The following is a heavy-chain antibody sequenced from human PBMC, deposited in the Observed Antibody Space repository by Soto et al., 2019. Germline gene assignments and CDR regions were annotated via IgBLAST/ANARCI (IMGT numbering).Heavy chain of an antibody. J-gene: IGHJ3*02. D-gene: IGHD3-22*01. Sequence: PGGSLRLSCAASGFSFSEYSMSWVRQAPGKGLEWVSAISGSGGSTYYADSVKGRFTISRDNSKNTLYLQVNSLRAEDTAVYYCAKDPPYYDSSGYYPGLDAFDIWGQGTMVTVSS. CDR1: GFSFSEYS. CDR2: ISGSGGST. CDR3: AKDPPYYDSSGYYPGLDAFDI. V-gene: IGHV3-23*01.